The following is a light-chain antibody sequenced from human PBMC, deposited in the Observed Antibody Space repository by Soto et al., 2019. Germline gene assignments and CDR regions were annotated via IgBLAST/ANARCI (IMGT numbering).Light chain of an antibody. Sequence: QSALTQRASAPGFPGQSVTIACTRTISDVGGYIYVSWYQQHPGKAPKLMIYDVTSRPSGVSYRFSGSKSGNTASLTISGLQAEDEADYCCRSYTTRSSYVFGTGTKVTV. CDR2: DVT. CDR3: RSYTTRSSYV. J-gene: IGLJ1*01. V-gene: IGLV2-14*01. CDR1: ISDVGGYIY.